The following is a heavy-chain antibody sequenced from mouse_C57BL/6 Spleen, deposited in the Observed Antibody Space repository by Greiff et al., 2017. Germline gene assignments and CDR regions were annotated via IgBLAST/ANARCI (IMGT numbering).Heavy chain of an antibody. D-gene: IGHD1-1*01. V-gene: IGHV14-1*01. CDR1: GFNIKDYY. CDR3: TGYYGSRGDY. Sequence: VQLQQPGAELVRPGASVTLSCTASGFNIKDYYMHWVKQRPEQGLEWIGRIDPEDGDTEYAPKFQGKATMTADTSSNTAYLQLSSLTSEDTAVYYCTGYYGSRGDYWGQGTTLTVSS. CDR2: IDPEDGDT. J-gene: IGHJ2*01.